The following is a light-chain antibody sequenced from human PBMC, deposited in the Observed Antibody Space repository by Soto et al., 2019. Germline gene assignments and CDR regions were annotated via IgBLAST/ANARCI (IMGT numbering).Light chain of an antibody. Sequence: EIVLTQSPATLSLSPGERATLSCRASQSLSSYLAWYQQKPGQAPRLLIYDAFNRATGIPARFSGSGSGTDFTLTISSLEPEDFAVYYCQQRRTFGQGTKVEI. J-gene: IGKJ1*01. V-gene: IGKV3-11*01. CDR3: QQRRT. CDR1: QSLSSY. CDR2: DAF.